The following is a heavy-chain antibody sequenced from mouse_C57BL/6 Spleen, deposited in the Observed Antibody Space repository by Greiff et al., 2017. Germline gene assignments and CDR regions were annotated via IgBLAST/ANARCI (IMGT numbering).Heavy chain of an antibody. CDR2: IDPSDSYT. CDR1: GYTFTSYW. CDR3: ARSNAPYFDY. D-gene: IGHD4-1*01. J-gene: IGHJ2*01. Sequence: QVQLQQPGAELVKPGASVKLSCKASGYTFTSYWMQWVKQRPGQGLEWIGEIDPSDSYTNYNQKFKGKATLTVDTSSSTAYMQLSSLPSEDSAVYYCARSNAPYFDYWGQGTTLTVSS. V-gene: IGHV1-50*01.